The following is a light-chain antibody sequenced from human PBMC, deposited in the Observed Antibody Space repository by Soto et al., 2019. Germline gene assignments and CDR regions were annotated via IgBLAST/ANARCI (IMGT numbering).Light chain of an antibody. J-gene: IGKJ2*01. V-gene: IGKV1-39*01. CDR1: QTPRTF. CDR3: QQPPYT. Sequence: DIQMTQSPSSLSASVGDRVTITCRTSQTPRTFLNWYQQKPGKAPKLLIYATSTLQSGVPSRFSGCDSGADFTLTINNLQPEDFATYYCQQPPYTFGPGTKVEIK. CDR2: ATS.